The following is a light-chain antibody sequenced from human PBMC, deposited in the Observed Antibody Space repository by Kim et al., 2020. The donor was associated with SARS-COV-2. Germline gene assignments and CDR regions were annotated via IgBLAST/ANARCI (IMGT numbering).Light chain of an antibody. V-gene: IGLV1-47*02. J-gene: IGLJ3*02. CDR3: SAWDDTLSGRV. CDR2: ANG. Sequence: QSVLTQPPSVSGTPGQSVSISCSGSSSNIGKTYVYWYQQFPGTAPKLLIYANGQRPSGVPDRFSGSKSGTSASLDISGLRSEDEADYYCSAWDDTLSGRVFGGGTKVTVL. CDR1: SSNIGKTY.